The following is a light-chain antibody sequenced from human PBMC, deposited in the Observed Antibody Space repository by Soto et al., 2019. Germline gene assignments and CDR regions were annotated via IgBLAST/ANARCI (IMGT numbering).Light chain of an antibody. V-gene: IGKV1-9*01. Sequence: DIQLTQSPSFLSASVGDRVAITCRASQGISQYVAWYQQKPGSAPKLLIYTASILQNGVPSRFSGTGSATEFTLTISSLEPEDFAVYYCQQRGTFGGGTKVEIK. CDR1: QGISQY. J-gene: IGKJ4*01. CDR3: QQRGT. CDR2: TAS.